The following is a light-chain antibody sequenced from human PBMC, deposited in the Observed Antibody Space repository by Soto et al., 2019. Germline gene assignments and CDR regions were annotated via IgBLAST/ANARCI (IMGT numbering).Light chain of an antibody. J-gene: IGLJ3*02. CDR3: AAWDDSLNAWA. V-gene: IGLV1-44*01. Sequence: QPELTQPPSASGTPGQRVTISCSGSSSNIGRNTVKWYRQLPGTAPKLLIGSSDQRPSGVPDRFSGSQSGTSASLAISGLQSEDEADYICAAWDDSLNAWAFGGGTKLTVL. CDR2: SSD. CDR1: SSNIGRNT.